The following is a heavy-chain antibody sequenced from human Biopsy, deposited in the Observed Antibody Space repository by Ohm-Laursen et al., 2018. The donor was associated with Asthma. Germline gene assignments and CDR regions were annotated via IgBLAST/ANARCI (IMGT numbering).Heavy chain of an antibody. CDR1: GGYLTGHY. J-gene: IGHJ4*02. D-gene: IGHD6-19*01. CDR2: IDQSGYT. V-gene: IGHV4-34*01. CDR3: ARVWAGGFDS. Sequence: SETLSLTCTVYGGYLTGHYWNWIRQPPGKGLEWIGEIDQSGYTNYNPSLKSRVTISADTSKNQFHLNLSSVTAADTAFYYCARVWAGGFDSWGQGTLVTVSS.